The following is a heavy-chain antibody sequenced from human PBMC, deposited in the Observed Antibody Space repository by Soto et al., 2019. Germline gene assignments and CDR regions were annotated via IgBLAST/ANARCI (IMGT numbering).Heavy chain of an antibody. V-gene: IGHV1-46*01. D-gene: IGHD6-13*01. CDR1: GYTFTSYY. J-gene: IGHJ5*02. Sequence: ASVKVSCKASGYTFTSYYMHWVRQAPGQGLEWMGIINPSGGSTSYAQKFQGRVTMTRDTSTSTVYMELSSLRSEDTAVYYCARDRQSIAAAVEDNWFDPWGQGTLVTVSS. CDR2: INPSGGST. CDR3: ARDRQSIAAAVEDNWFDP.